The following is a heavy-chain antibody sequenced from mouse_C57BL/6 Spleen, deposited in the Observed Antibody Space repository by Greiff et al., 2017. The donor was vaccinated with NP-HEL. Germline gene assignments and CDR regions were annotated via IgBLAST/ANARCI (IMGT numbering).Heavy chain of an antibody. CDR1: GYTFTSYW. V-gene: IGHV1-55*01. D-gene: IGHD1-1*01. CDR3: ARGELTTVVDY. J-gene: IGHJ2*01. Sequence: VQLQQSGAELVKPGASVKMSCKASGYTFTSYWITWVKQRPGQGLEWIGDIYPGSGSTNYNEKFKSKATLTVDTSSSTAYMQLSSLTSEDSAVYYCARGELTTVVDYWGQGTTLTVSS. CDR2: IYPGSGST.